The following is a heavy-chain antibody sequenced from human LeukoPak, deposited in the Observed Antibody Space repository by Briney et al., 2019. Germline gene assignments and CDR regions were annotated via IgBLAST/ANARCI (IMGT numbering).Heavy chain of an antibody. CDR3: ARDQGTSWTEDY. Sequence: ASVKVSCKASGYTFTGYYMHWVRQAPGQRLEWMGWINPNSGGTNYAQKFQGRVTMTRDTSISTAYMELSRLRSDDTAVYYCARDQGTSWTEDYWGQGTLVTVSS. V-gene: IGHV1-2*02. D-gene: IGHD2-2*01. CDR2: INPNSGGT. J-gene: IGHJ4*02. CDR1: GYTFTGYY.